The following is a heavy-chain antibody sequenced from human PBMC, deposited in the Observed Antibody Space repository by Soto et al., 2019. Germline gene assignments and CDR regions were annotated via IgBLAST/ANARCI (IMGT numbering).Heavy chain of an antibody. CDR3: ARALILTGDYIHDAFDI. D-gene: IGHD3-9*01. CDR1: GCANSSYY. Sequence: QVQLQESGPGLVKPSETLSLTCTVSGCANSSYYWSWIRLLPGNGLEWIGYIYDSGITNYNPSLKSRVTISVDTSKNQLSLTLSSVTAAYTAVYYCARALILTGDYIHDAFDIWGQGTMVTVSS. CDR2: IYDSGIT. V-gene: IGHV4-59*01. J-gene: IGHJ3*02.